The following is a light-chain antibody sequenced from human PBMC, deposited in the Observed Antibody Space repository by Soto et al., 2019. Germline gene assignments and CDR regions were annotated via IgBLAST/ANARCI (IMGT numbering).Light chain of an antibody. V-gene: IGKV1-33*01. CDR2: DAF. Sequence: DIQMTQSPSSLSTSVGDRVTITCQASQAINNFLNWYQQKPGKAPKLLIYDAFSLETGVPSRFTGSGSGTDFSLTISSLQPEDVATYYCQQHDDLPFTFGPGTTVDVK. J-gene: IGKJ3*01. CDR1: QAINNF. CDR3: QQHDDLPFT.